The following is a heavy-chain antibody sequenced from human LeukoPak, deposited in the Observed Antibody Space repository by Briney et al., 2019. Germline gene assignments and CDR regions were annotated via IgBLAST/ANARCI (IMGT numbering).Heavy chain of an antibody. CDR2: ISGSGGST. CDR3: AKASGGAHIVVVPAALTFDY. J-gene: IGHJ4*02. V-gene: IGHV3-23*01. D-gene: IGHD2-2*01. Sequence: PGGSLRLSCAASGFTFNSYAMSWIRKAPGKGLEWVSAISGSGGSTFYADSAKGRFTISRDNSKNTLYLQMNSLRAEDTAVYYCAKASGGAHIVVVPAALTFDYWGQGTLVTVSS. CDR1: GFTFNSYA.